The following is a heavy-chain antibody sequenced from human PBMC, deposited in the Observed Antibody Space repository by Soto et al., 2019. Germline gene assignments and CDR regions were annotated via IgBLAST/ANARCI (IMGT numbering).Heavy chain of an antibody. V-gene: IGHV3-33*01. CDR3: ARDDDSSGYPRYYFDY. Sequence: QVQLVESGGGVVQPGRSLRLSCAASGFTFSNYGMHWVRQAPGKGLEWVALIWYDGINKYYADSVKGRFTISRDNSKNTLYLQMNSLRAEDTAVYYCARDDDSSGYPRYYFDYWGQGTLVTVSS. J-gene: IGHJ4*02. CDR2: IWYDGINK. D-gene: IGHD3-22*01. CDR1: GFTFSNYG.